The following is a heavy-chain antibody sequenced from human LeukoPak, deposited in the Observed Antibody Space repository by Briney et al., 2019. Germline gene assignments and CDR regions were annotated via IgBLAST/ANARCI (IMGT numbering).Heavy chain of an antibody. CDR3: AREYDFWSGYYSPDAFDI. Sequence: GGSLRLSCAASGFTFSSYWMSWVRQAPGKGLEWVANIKQDGSEKYYVDSVKGRFTIPRDNAKNSLYLQMNSLRAEDTAVYYCAREYDFWSGYYSPDAFDIWGQGTMVTVSS. CDR2: IKQDGSEK. J-gene: IGHJ3*02. V-gene: IGHV3-7*01. D-gene: IGHD3-3*01. CDR1: GFTFSSYW.